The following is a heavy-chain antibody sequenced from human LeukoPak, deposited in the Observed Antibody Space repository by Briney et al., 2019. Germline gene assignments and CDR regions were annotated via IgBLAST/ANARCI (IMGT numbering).Heavy chain of an antibody. CDR1: GGSISSYY. Sequence: SETLSLTCTVSGGSISSYYWSWIRQPPGKGLAWIGYIYYSGSTNYNPSLKSRVTISVDTSKNQFSLKLSSVTAADTAVYYCATSGVNSSGWYFTWGQGTLVTVSS. V-gene: IGHV4-59*01. D-gene: IGHD6-19*01. CDR2: IYYSGST. J-gene: IGHJ4*02. CDR3: ATSGVNSSGWYFT.